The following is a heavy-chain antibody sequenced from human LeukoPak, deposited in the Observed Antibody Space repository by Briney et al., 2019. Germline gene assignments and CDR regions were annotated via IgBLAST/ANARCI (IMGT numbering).Heavy chain of an antibody. V-gene: IGHV4-39*07. CDR1: GDSISSDTYY. J-gene: IGHJ4*02. CDR3: ARDCSGGSCPLNY. D-gene: IGHD2-15*01. CDR2: MYYSGST. Sequence: SETLSLTCTVSGDSISSDTYYWGWIRQPPGKGLEWIGCMYYSGSTYPNPSFKSRVTMSADTSKNEFFLKLSSVTAADTAVYYCARDCSGGSCPLNYWGQGTLVTVSS.